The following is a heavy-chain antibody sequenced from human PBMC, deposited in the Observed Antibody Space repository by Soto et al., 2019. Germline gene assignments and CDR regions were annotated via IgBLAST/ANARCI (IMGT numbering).Heavy chain of an antibody. D-gene: IGHD5-12*01. CDR1: GGPISSSSYY. J-gene: IGHJ5*02. Sequence: PSETLSLTCTVSGGPISSSSYYWGWIRQPPGKGLEWIGSIYYSGSTYYNPSLKSRVTISVDTSKNQFSLKLSSVTAADTAVYYCARQRNSLSTGYATWGQGTLVTVSS. CDR3: ARQRNSLSTGYAT. CDR2: IYYSGST. V-gene: IGHV4-39*01.